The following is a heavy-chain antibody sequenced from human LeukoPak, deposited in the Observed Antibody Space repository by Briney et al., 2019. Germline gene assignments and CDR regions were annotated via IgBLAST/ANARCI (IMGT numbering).Heavy chain of an antibody. D-gene: IGHD3-9*01. Sequence: SETLSLTCTVSGYSISSGYYWGWIRQPPGKGLEWIGSIYHSGSTYYNPSLKSRVTISVDTSKNQFSLKLSSVTAADTAVYYCARGYYDILTGYLPVTYFDYWGQGTLVTVPS. CDR1: GYSISSGYY. CDR2: IYHSGST. V-gene: IGHV4-38-2*02. J-gene: IGHJ4*02. CDR3: ARGYYDILTGYLPVTYFDY.